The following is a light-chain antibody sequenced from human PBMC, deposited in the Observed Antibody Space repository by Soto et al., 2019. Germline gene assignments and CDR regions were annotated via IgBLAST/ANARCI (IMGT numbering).Light chain of an antibody. Sequence: QSALTQPASVSGSPGQSITISCNGTSSDVGYNLVSWFQQHSGKAPKLMIYEVTKRPSGVSNRFSGSKSGNTASLTISELHAEDEADYHCCSYAGSHVVFGGGTKLTVL. CDR3: CSYAGSHVV. CDR2: EVT. J-gene: IGLJ2*01. V-gene: IGLV2-23*02. CDR1: SSDVGYNL.